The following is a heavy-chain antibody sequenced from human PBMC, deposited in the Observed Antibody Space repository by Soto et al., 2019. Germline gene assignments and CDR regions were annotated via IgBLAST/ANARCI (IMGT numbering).Heavy chain of an antibody. V-gene: IGHV2-5*02. CDR3: AHTHTIGYIAVAGFDY. J-gene: IGHJ4*02. D-gene: IGHD6-19*01. CDR1: GFSLSTSGVG. Sequence: SGPTLVNPTQTLTLTCTFSGFSLSTSGVGVGWIRQPPGKALEWLALIYWDDDKRYSPSLKSRLTITKDTSKNQVVLTMTNMDPVDTATYYCAHTHTIGYIAVAGFDYWGQGTLVTVSS. CDR2: IYWDDDK.